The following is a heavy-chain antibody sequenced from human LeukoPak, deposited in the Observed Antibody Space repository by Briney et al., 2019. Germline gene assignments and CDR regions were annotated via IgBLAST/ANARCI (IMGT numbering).Heavy chain of an antibody. CDR1: GFTFSSYS. V-gene: IGHV3-21*01. CDR2: ISSSSSYI. D-gene: IGHD6-13*01. Sequence: PGGSLRLSCAASGFTFSSYSMNWVRQAPGKGLEWVSSISSSSSYIYYADSVKGRFTISRDNAKNSLYLQMNSLRAEDAAVYYCARHRLGRGSSWLSITDYWGQGTLVTVSS. CDR3: ARHRLGRGSSWLSITDY. J-gene: IGHJ4*02.